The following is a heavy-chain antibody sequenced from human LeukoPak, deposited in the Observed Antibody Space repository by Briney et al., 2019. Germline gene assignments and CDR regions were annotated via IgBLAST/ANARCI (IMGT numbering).Heavy chain of an antibody. J-gene: IGHJ4*02. D-gene: IGHD5-12*01. CDR1: GGSISSSSYY. CDR3: ARDDEYSGYDY. Sequence: SETLSLTCTVSGGSISSSSYYWGWIRQPPGKGLEWIGSIYHSGSTNYNASLKSRVNISVDKSKNQFSLKLSSVTAADTAVYYCARDDEYSGYDYWGQGTLVTVSS. V-gene: IGHV4-39*07. CDR2: IYHSGST.